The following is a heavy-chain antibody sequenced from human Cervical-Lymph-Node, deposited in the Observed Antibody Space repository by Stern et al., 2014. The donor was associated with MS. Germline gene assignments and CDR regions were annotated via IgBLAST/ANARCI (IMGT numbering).Heavy chain of an antibody. CDR1: GYSFSNTW. CDR2: IYPEDSDT. CDR3: ARPLRGINNAFDA. J-gene: IGHJ3*01. Sequence: EVQLVESGGEVKKAGESLKISCKGSGYSFSNTWIGWVRQMPGKGLEWMGFIYPEDSDTRYSPSFQGQVSISADTSISTTYLHWGSLKASDTAMYFCARPLRGINNAFDARGQGTMVTVYS. V-gene: IGHV5-51*01. D-gene: IGHD3-10*01.